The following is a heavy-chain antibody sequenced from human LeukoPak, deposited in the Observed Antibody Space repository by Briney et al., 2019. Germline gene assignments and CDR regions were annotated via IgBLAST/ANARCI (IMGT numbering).Heavy chain of an antibody. Sequence: GGSLRLSCAASGFTFSSYGMNWVRQAPGKGLEWVSAVVGNGNTYYADSVKGRFTISRDTSKNMLYLQMNSLRVEDTAIYYCAKDRAPDTGWNFDYWGQGTLVSVSS. J-gene: IGHJ4*02. V-gene: IGHV3-23*01. CDR1: GFTFSSYG. D-gene: IGHD6-19*01. CDR3: AKDRAPDTGWNFDY. CDR2: VVGNGNT.